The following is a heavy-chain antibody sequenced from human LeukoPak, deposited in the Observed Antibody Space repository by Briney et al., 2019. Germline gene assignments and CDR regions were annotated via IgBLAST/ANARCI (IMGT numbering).Heavy chain of an antibody. CDR1: GGTFSSYA. J-gene: IGHJ6*03. CDR2: INTNTGNP. D-gene: IGHD3-10*01. CDR3: ARDSGYVVRGVTAYYMDV. Sequence: VASVKVSCKASGGTFSSYAISWVRQAPGQGLEWMGWINTNTGNPTYAQGFTGRFVFSLDTSVSTAYLQISSLKAEDTAVYYCARDSGYVVRGVTAYYMDVWGKGTTVTVSS. V-gene: IGHV7-4-1*02.